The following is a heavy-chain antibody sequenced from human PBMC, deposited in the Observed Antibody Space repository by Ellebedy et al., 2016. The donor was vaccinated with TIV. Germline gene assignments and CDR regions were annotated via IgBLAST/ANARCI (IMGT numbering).Heavy chain of an antibody. CDR1: GFTFSSYG. D-gene: IGHD5-12*01. V-gene: IGHV3-30*18. CDR3: AKDGSSYALDY. CDR2: ISYDGSNK. Sequence: GGSLRLXXAASGFTFSSYGMHWVRQAPGKGLEWVAVISYDGSNKYYADSVKGRFTISRDNSKNTLYLQMNSLRAEDTAVYYCAKDGSSYALDYWGQGTLVTVSS. J-gene: IGHJ4*02.